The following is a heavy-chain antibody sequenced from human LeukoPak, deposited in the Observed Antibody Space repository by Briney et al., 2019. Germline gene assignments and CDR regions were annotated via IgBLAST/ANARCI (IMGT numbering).Heavy chain of an antibody. Sequence: GGSLRLSCAASGFTFSSSWMSWVRQAPGKGLEWVANIKPDGSEKYYVGSVEGRFTISRDYAKNSLYLQLSSLRAEDTAVYYCARGLAAAGRGGVFDYWGQGTLVTVSS. CDR1: GFTFSSSW. CDR3: ARGLAAAGRGGVFDY. CDR2: IKPDGSEK. V-gene: IGHV3-7*01. D-gene: IGHD6-13*01. J-gene: IGHJ4*02.